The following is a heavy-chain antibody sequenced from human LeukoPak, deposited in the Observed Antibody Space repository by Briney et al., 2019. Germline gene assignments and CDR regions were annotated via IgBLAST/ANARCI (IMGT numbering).Heavy chain of an antibody. V-gene: IGHV1-18*01. D-gene: IGHD5-12*01. Sequence: ASVNVSCKASGYTFNRYGITWVRQAPGQGLEWMGWISGYNGNTNYAQKLQGRVTMTTDTSTSTAYMELRSRRSDDTAMYYCARDYGYGVTVMISDDYWGQGTLVTVSS. CDR2: ISGYNGNT. J-gene: IGHJ4*02. CDR3: ARDYGYGVTVMISDDY. CDR1: GYTFNRYG.